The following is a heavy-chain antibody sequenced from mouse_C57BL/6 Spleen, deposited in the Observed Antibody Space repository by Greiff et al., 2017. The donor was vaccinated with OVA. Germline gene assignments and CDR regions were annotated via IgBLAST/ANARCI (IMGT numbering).Heavy chain of an antibody. D-gene: IGHD2-4*01. J-gene: IGHJ3*01. CDR3: ARHYDYDPFAY. CDR2: ISSGGSYT. Sequence: EVKLVESGGDLVKPGGSLKLSCAASGFTFSSYGMSWVRQTPDKRLEWVATISSGGSYTYYPDSVKGRFTISRDNAKNTLYLQMSSLKSEDTAMYYCARHYDYDPFAYWGQGTLVTVSA. CDR1: GFTFSSYG. V-gene: IGHV5-6*01.